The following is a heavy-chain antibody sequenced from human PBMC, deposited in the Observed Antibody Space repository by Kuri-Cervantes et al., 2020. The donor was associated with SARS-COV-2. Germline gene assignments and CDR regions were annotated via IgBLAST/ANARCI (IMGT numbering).Heavy chain of an antibody. Sequence: GSLRLSCAVYGGSFSGYYWSWIRQPPGKGLEWIGEIKHTGDTNYNPSFKSRVTISIDMSKNQFSLKLNSVIAADTAVYYCARGGDGVEPATVLGLGFFYYYFMDVWGKGTTVTVSS. CDR2: IKHTGDT. D-gene: IGHD2-2*01. V-gene: IGHV4-34*01. CDR3: ARGGDGVEPATVLGLGFFYYYFMDV. J-gene: IGHJ6*03. CDR1: GGSFSGYY.